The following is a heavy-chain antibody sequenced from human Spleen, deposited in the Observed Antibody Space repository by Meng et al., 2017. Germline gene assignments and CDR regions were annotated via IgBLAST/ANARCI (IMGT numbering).Heavy chain of an antibody. CDR1: GGSISSSNW. Sequence: QLQRQGPGPGLVQPSGTLSLTCAVSGGSISSSNWWSWVRQPPGKGLEWIGEIYHSGSTNYNPSLKSRVTISVDKSKNQFSLKLSSVTAADTAVYYCARDGGDCSGGSCWGQGTLVTVSS. D-gene: IGHD2-15*01. CDR2: IYHSGST. CDR3: ARDGGDCSGGSC. V-gene: IGHV4-4*02. J-gene: IGHJ4*02.